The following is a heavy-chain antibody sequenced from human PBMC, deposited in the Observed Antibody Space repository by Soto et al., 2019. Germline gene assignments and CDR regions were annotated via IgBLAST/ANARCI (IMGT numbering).Heavy chain of an antibody. V-gene: IGHV1-18*01. CDR3: ARVGPTDIVVVPAATTDAFDI. Sequence: QVQLVQSGAEVKKPGASVKVSCKASGYTFTSYGISWVRQAPGQGLEWMGWISAYNGNTNYAQKHQGRVTMTTNTSTSTAYMELRSLRSDDTAVYYCARVGPTDIVVVPAATTDAFDIWGQGTMVTVSS. CDR1: GYTFTSYG. D-gene: IGHD2-2*01. J-gene: IGHJ3*02. CDR2: ISAYNGNT.